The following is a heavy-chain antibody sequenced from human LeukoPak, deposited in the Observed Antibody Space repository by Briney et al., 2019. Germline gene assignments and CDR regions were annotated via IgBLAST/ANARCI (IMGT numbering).Heavy chain of an antibody. J-gene: IGHJ4*02. Sequence: PGGSLRLSCAASGFTFSSYGMYWARQAPGKGLEWVVVISNDGSDKYYADSVKGRFTISRDKSKNTLYLQMNSLRAEDTAVYYCAKGYSAGWYGGVDYWGQGTLVTVSS. CDR2: ISNDGSDK. D-gene: IGHD6-19*01. CDR1: GFTFSSYG. V-gene: IGHV3-30*18. CDR3: AKGYSAGWYGGVDY.